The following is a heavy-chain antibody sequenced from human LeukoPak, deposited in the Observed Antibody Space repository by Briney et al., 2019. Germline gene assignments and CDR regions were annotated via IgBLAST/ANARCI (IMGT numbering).Heavy chain of an antibody. D-gene: IGHD4-11*01. CDR1: GFTFSTYS. Sequence: GGSLRLSCAASGFTFSTYSMNWVCQAPGEGLEWVSSISSSSSYIYYADSVKGRFTISRDNAKNSLYLQMNSLRAEDTAVYYCEREDSRGFDYWGQGTLVTVSS. V-gene: IGHV3-21*01. CDR3: EREDSRGFDY. CDR2: ISSSSSYI. J-gene: IGHJ4*02.